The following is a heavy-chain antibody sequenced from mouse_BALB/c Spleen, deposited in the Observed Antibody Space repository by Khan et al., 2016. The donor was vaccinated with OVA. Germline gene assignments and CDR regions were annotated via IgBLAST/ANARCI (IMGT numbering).Heavy chain of an antibody. V-gene: IGHV5-17*02. CDR2: ISSGSSTI. J-gene: IGHJ4*01. D-gene: IGHD3-3*01. Sequence: EVQLVESGGGLVQPGGSRKLSCAASGFTFSSFGMHWVRQAPEKGLEWVAYISSGSSTIYYADTVKGRFTISRENPKNTLFLQMTRLRSEDTAMYYCARREGLYAIDYWGQGTSVTVSS. CDR1: GFTFSSFG. CDR3: ARREGLYAIDY.